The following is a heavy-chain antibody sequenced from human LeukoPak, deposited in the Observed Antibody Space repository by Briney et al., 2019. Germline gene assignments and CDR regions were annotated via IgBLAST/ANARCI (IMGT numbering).Heavy chain of an antibody. J-gene: IGHJ4*02. Sequence: GASVKVSCKASGYTFTSYDINWVRQATGQGLEWMGWMNLNSGNTAYAQKFQGRVSMTGNTSISTAYMELSSLRSEDTAVYYCATLLRTDPTVVNPMGYWGQGTLVTVSS. V-gene: IGHV1-8*01. D-gene: IGHD4-23*01. CDR1: GYTFTSYD. CDR3: ATLLRTDPTVVNPMGY. CDR2: MNLNSGNT.